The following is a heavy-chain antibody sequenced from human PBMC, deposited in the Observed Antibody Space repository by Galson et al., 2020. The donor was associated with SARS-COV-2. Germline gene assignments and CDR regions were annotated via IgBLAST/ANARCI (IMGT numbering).Heavy chain of an antibody. J-gene: IGHJ4*02. CDR3: SREGWQGGY. CDR2: IKGDGSET. V-gene: IGHV3-7*01. CDR1: GFTFNDFW. Sequence: GSLRLSCDVSGFTFNDFWMSWFRQAPGKGLEWVANIKGDGSETNYADFVKGRFSISRDNAANSLYLQMNSLRVEDSAVYYCSREGWQGGYWGQGTRVTVSS. D-gene: IGHD6-19*01.